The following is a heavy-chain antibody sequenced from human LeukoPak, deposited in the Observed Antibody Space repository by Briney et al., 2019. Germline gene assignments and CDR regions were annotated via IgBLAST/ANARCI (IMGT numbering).Heavy chain of an antibody. V-gene: IGHV3-33*01. CDR1: GFTFSSYG. J-gene: IGHJ4*02. CDR2: IWYDGSNK. D-gene: IGHD1-26*01. CDR3: ARGLALRDRWRKWEGFDY. Sequence: SGGSLRLSCAASGFTFSSYGMHWVRQAPGKGLEWVAVIWYDGSNKYYADSVKGRFTISRDNSKNTLYLQMNSLRAEDTAVYYCARGLALRDRWRKWEGFDYWGQGTLVTVSS.